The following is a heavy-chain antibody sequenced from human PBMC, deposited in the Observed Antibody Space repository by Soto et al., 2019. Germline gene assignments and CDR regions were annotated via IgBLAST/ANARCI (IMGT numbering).Heavy chain of an antibody. CDR1: GFTFSSYA. J-gene: IGHJ4*02. Sequence: PGGSLRVSCAASGFTFSSYAMSWVRQAPGKGLEWVSGISGSGGSTYYADSVKGRFTISRDNSKNTLYLQMSSLRAEDTAVYYCAKDAYSGSGWYYFDYWGQGTPVTVSS. CDR3: AKDAYSGSGWYYFDY. V-gene: IGHV3-23*01. D-gene: IGHD6-19*01. CDR2: ISGSGGST.